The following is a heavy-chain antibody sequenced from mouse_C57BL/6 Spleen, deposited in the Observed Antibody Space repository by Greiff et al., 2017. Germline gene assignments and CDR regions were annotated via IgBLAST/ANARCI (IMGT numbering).Heavy chain of an antibody. D-gene: IGHD2-5*01. CDR3: ASPHSNYREGYAMDY. CDR2: ISYDGSN. Sequence: EVQLQQSGPGLVKPSQSLSLTCSVTGYSITSGYYWKWIRQFPGNKLEWMGYISYDGSNNYNPSLKNRISITRDTSKNQFFLKLNSVTTEDTATYYCASPHSNYREGYAMDYWGQGTSVTVSS. V-gene: IGHV3-6*01. J-gene: IGHJ4*01. CDR1: GYSITSGYY.